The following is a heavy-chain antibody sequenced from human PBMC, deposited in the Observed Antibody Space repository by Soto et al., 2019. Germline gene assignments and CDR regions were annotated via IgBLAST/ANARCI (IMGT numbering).Heavy chain of an antibody. CDR2: IYYSGST. CDR1: GGSISSSSYY. CDR3: ARLWGGTITMVRGVIDY. J-gene: IGHJ4*02. Sequence: QLQLQESGPGLVKPSETLSLTCTVSGGSISSSSYYWGWIRQPPGKGLEWIGSIYYSGSTYYNPYLTRRVTISVDTSKNQFSLKLSSVTAADTAVYYCARLWGGTITMVRGVIDYWGQGTLVTVSS. V-gene: IGHV4-39*01. D-gene: IGHD3-10*01.